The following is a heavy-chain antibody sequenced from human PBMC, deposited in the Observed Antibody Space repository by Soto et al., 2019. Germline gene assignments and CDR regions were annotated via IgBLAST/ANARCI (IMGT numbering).Heavy chain of an antibody. Sequence: SETLSLTCTVSGDYISSDGYYWSWIRQHPGKGLEWIGYIYHSGNTYYNPSLKSRVTISADTSKNQVSLKVSSVTAADTAVYYCAREAAVEGMDVWGQGTTVTVSS. CDR1: GDYISSDGYY. D-gene: IGHD2-15*01. J-gene: IGHJ6*02. V-gene: IGHV4-31*03. CDR2: IYHSGNT. CDR3: AREAAVEGMDV.